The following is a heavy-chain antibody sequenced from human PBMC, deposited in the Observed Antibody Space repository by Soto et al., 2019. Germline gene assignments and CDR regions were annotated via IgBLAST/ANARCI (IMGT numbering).Heavy chain of an antibody. D-gene: IGHD2-21*02. CDR1: GGSISSGGYY. CDR3: VRDYRYCGGDCYSFFDY. V-gene: IGHV4-31*03. Sequence: QVQLQESGPGLVKPSQTLSLTCTVSGGSISSGGYYWSWIRQHPGKGLEWIGYIYYSGSTYYNPSLKSRVTISVDTSKNQFSLKLSSVTAADTAVYYCVRDYRYCGGDCYSFFDYWGQGTLVTVSS. J-gene: IGHJ4*02. CDR2: IYYSGST.